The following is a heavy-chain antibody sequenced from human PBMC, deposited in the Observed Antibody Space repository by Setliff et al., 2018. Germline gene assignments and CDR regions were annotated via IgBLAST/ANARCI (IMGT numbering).Heavy chain of an antibody. Sequence: GGSLRLSCAASGFDFKTHWMDWARQAPGKGLEWVANIKEDGSQRNYVDSVKGRFTISRDNAKDSLYLQMNNVRAEDTAVYYCAKGWAGDDSWGQGTLVTVSS. V-gene: IGHV3-7*01. J-gene: IGHJ4*02. D-gene: IGHD2-21*01. CDR1: GFDFKTHW. CDR3: AKGWAGDDS. CDR2: IKEDGSQR.